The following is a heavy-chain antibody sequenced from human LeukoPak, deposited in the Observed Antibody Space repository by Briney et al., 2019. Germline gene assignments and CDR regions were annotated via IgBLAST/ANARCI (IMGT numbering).Heavy chain of an antibody. D-gene: IGHD3-10*01. CDR3: ARDREYYYGSGSYRFDY. Sequence: GGSLRLSCAASGFTFSSYSMSWVRQAPGKGLEWVSSISSSSSYIYYADSVKGRFTISRDNAKNSLYLQMNSLRAEDTAVYYCARDREYYYGSGSYRFDYWGQGTLVTVSS. CDR2: ISSSSSYI. J-gene: IGHJ4*02. V-gene: IGHV3-21*01. CDR1: GFTFSSYS.